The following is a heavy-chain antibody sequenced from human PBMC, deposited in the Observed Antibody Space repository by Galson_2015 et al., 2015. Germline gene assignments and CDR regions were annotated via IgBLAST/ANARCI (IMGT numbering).Heavy chain of an antibody. CDR2: IYYSGST. D-gene: IGHD6-19*01. CDR1: GGSISSGGYY. V-gene: IGHV4-31*03. CDR3: ATIAVAGTTRDI. J-gene: IGHJ3*02. Sequence: TLSLTCTVSGGSISSGGYYWSWIRQHPGKGLEWIGYIYYSGSTYYNPSLKSRVTISVDTSKNQFSLKLSSVTAADTAVYYCATIAVAGTTRDIWGQGTMVTVSS.